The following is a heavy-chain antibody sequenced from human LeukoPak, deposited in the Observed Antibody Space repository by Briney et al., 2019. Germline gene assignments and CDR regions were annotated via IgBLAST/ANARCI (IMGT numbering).Heavy chain of an antibody. J-gene: IGHJ4*02. CDR1: GFTFNSYW. CDR3: AREIVEIGFFDY. V-gene: IGHV3-7*05. Sequence: GGSLRLSCTATGFTFNSYWMSWVRQAPGKGLEWVANIKQDGSEKYYVDSVKGRFTISRDNAKNSLYLQMNSLRAEDTAVYYCAREIVEIGFFDYWVQGTLVTVSS. CDR2: IKQDGSEK. D-gene: IGHD2-21*01.